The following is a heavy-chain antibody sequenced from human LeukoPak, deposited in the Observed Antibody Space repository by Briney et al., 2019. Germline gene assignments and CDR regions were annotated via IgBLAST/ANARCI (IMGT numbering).Heavy chain of an antibody. J-gene: IGHJ4*02. CDR2: IYGGGNI. CDR1: GFTASSNY. V-gene: IGHV3-53*01. Sequence: GGSLRLSCAASGFTASSNYMNWVRQAPGKGLEWVSVIYGGGNIYYADSVKGRLTISRDNSKNTLYLQMNSLRAEDTAVYYCARGAGYNYPYYFDYWGQGTLVTVSS. D-gene: IGHD5-24*01. CDR3: ARGAGYNYPYYFDY.